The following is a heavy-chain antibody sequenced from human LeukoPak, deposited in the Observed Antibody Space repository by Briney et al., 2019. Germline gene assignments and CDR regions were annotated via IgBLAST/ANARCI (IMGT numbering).Heavy chain of an antibody. D-gene: IGHD2-8*01. V-gene: IGHV3-30*03. CDR1: GFTFSSNG. Sequence: GGSLRLSCAASGFTFSSNGMHWVRQAPGKGLEWVAVISYDGSDKYYADSVKGRFTISRDNSKNTLYLQMNSLRAEDTAVYYCARASIVLMVYSYFDYWGQGTLVTVSS. J-gene: IGHJ4*02. CDR2: ISYDGSDK. CDR3: ARASIVLMVYSYFDY.